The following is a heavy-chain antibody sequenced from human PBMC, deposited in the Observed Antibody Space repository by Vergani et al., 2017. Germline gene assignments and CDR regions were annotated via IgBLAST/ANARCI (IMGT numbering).Heavy chain of an antibody. CDR1: GGTFSSYT. CDR3: ARACGGDCRDAFDI. V-gene: IGHV1-69*02. Sequence: QVQLVQSGAEVKKPGSSVKVSCKASGGTFSSYTISWVRQAPGQGLEWIGRIIPILGIANYAQKFQGRVTITADKSTSTAYMELSSLRSEDTAVYYCARACGGDCRDAFDIWGQGTMVTVSS. J-gene: IGHJ3*02. CDR2: IIPILGIA. D-gene: IGHD2-21*02.